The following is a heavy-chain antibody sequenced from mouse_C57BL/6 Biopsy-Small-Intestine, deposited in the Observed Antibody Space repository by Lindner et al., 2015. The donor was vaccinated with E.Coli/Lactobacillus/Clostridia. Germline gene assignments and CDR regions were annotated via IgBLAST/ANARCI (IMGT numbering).Heavy chain of an antibody. V-gene: IGHV1-39*01. J-gene: IGHJ4*01. CDR1: GDSSTDYN. CDR2: VNPKYGTT. D-gene: IGHD1-1*02. CDR3: ARCYGGFIYAMEY. Sequence: VQLQESGPELVKPGASVKISCTASGDSSTDYNLNWVKQSNVKNLEWIGVVNPKYGTTNYNQRFRGKATLTVDHSSRTAYMQLNSLTSEDSAVYYCARCYGGFIYAMEYWGQGTSVTVSS.